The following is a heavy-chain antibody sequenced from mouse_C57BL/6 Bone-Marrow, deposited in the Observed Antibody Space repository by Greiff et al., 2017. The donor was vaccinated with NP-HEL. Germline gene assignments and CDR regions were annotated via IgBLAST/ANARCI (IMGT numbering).Heavy chain of an antibody. D-gene: IGHD3-2*02. Sequence: QVQLKQPGAELVKPGASVKLSCKASGYTFTSYWMHWVKQRPGQGLEWIGMIHPNSGSTNYNEKFKSKATLTVDKSSSTAYMQLSRLTSEDSAFYYCARELRPAWFAYWGQGTLVTVSA. V-gene: IGHV1-64*01. CDR1: GYTFTSYW. CDR2: IHPNSGST. CDR3: ARELRPAWFAY. J-gene: IGHJ3*01.